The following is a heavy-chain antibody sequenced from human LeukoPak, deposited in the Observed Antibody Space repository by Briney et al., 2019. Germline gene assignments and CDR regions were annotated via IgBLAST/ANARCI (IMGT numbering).Heavy chain of an antibody. CDR2: INPNSGDT. V-gene: IGHV1-2*02. D-gene: IGHD3-16*01. Sequence: GASVKVSCKASGYTFTGYYMHWVRQAPGQGLEWMGWINPNSGDTKYAQKFQGRVTMTRDTSISTAYMELSRLRSDDTAVYYCATQRGSYLSGTDFDYWGQGTLVTVSS. J-gene: IGHJ4*02. CDR3: ATQRGSYLSGTDFDY. CDR1: GYTFTGYY.